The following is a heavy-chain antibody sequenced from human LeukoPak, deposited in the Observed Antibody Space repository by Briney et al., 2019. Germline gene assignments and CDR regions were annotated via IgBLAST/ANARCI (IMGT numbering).Heavy chain of an antibody. D-gene: IGHD5-18*01. CDR2: IYYRGST. CDR1: GGSISSGDYY. V-gene: IGHV4-30-4*01. J-gene: IGHJ4*02. CDR3: ARGPRGVDTAFDY. Sequence: SETLSLTCTVSGGSISSGDYYWSWIRQPPGTGLEWVGYIYYRGSTYYNPSLKSRVTISADTSKTQFSLTLTSVTAAGTAVYYCARGPRGVDTAFDYWGQGTLVTVSS.